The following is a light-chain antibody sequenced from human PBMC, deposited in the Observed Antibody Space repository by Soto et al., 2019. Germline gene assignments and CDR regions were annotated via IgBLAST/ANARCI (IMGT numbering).Light chain of an antibody. J-gene: IGLJ1*01. V-gene: IGLV2-14*01. CDR2: EVT. CDR3: SSYTNINTRACV. Sequence: QSVLTQPASVSGSPGQSITISCTGTSGDIGSYNRVSWYQQHPGKAPKLIIYEVTDRPSVVSNHFSGSKSGNTASLTISGLQAEDEAEYYCSSYTNINTRACVFGTGTKVTVL. CDR1: SGDIGSYNR.